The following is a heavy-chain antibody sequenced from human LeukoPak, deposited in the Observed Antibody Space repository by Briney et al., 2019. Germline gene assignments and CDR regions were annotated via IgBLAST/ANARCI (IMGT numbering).Heavy chain of an antibody. J-gene: IGHJ4*02. V-gene: IGHV1-69*06. CDR3: ARDRYYDFWSGSHYFDY. D-gene: IGHD3-3*01. CDR1: GYTFTSYD. CDR2: IIPMFGTA. Sequence: GASVKVSCKASGYTFTSYDINWVRQAPGQGLEWMGVIIPMFGTANYAQKFQGRVTITADKSTTTAYMELSSLRSVDTAMYYCARDRYYDFWSGSHYFDYWGQGTLVTVSS.